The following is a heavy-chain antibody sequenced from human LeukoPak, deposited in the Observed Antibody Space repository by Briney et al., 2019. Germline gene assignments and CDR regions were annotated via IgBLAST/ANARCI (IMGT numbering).Heavy chain of an antibody. V-gene: IGHV3-11*03. CDR1: GFTFSDYY. D-gene: IGHD2-2*01. J-gene: IGHJ4*02. CDR2: IISSSAST. Sequence: GGSLRLSCAASGFTFSDYYMSWIRQTPGKGLEWVSDIISSSASTNYADSVKGRFTISRDNAKNSLHLQMNSLRAEDTAVYYCTRSGSGIVVVPAASDYWGQGTLVTVSS. CDR3: TRSGSGIVVVPAASDY.